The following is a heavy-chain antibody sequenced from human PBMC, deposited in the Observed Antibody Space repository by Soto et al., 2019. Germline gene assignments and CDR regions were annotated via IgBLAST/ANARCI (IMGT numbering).Heavy chain of an antibody. V-gene: IGHV1-46*01. CDR1: GYTFTSYY. J-gene: IGHJ3*02. CDR2: INPSGGST. CDR3: ARDLAVAGTENDAFDI. D-gene: IGHD6-19*01. Sequence: QVQLVQSGAEVKKPGASVKVSCKASGYTFTSYYMHWVRQAPGQGLEWLGIINPSGGSTSYAQKFQGRVTMTRDTSTSTVYMERSSLRSEDTAVYYCARDLAVAGTENDAFDIWGQGTMVTVSS.